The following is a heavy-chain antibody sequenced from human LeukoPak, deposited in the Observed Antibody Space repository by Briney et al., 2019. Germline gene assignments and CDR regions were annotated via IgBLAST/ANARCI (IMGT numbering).Heavy chain of an antibody. V-gene: IGHV3-48*02. J-gene: IGHJ3*02. CDR1: GFTLSSHN. CDR3: ARVTRTYYFSFDI. CDR2: ISASSSTV. D-gene: IGHD3/OR15-3a*01. Sequence: PGGSLRLSCAASGFTLSSHNMNWVRQAPGKGLEWVSYISASSSTVFYADSVEGRFTISRDNAKNSLYLQLNSLRDEDTAVYYCARVTRTYYFSFDIWGQGTMVTVSS.